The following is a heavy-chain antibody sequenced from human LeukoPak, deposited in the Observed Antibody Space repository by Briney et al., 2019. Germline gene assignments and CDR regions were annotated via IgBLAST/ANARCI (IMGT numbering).Heavy chain of an antibody. Sequence: SETLSLTCTVSGGSISSGDYYWSWIRQPPGKGLEWIGYIYYSGSTYYNPSLKSRVTISVDTSKNQFSLKLSSVTAADTAVYYCARVPLYGSGSYPFDYWGQGTLVTVSS. CDR2: IYYSGST. J-gene: IGHJ4*02. D-gene: IGHD3-10*01. CDR3: ARVPLYGSGSYPFDY. CDR1: GGSISSGDYY. V-gene: IGHV4-30-4*01.